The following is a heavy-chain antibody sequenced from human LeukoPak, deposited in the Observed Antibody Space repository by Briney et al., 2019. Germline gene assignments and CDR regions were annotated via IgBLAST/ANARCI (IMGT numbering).Heavy chain of an antibody. CDR1: GFTFSSYT. Sequence: PGGSLRPSCAPSGFTFSSYTMNWVRQAPGKGLGWVSSISSSSSYIYYADSVKGRFTISRDNAKNSLYLQMNSLRAEDTAVYYCAREVSGSYVYWGQGTLVTVSS. CDR2: ISSSSSYI. J-gene: IGHJ4*02. CDR3: AREVSGSYVY. V-gene: IGHV3-21*01. D-gene: IGHD1-26*01.